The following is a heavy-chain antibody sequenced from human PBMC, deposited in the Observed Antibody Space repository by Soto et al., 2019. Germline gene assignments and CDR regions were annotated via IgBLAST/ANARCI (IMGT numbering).Heavy chain of an antibody. J-gene: IGHJ5*02. D-gene: IGHD2-2*01. V-gene: IGHV4-31*02. Sequence: QVQLQESGPGLVKPSQTLSLTCTVSGGSLKSGGYYWSWIRQHPGRGLEWIGYIYYTGRTYYNPPLESQVTFSVDTSKNHFALKLSSVTAADTAVYYCARDVTSNHNCFDLWCHGTLVTVSS. CDR1: GGSLKSGGYY. CDR3: ARDVTSNHNCFDL. CDR2: IYYTGRT.